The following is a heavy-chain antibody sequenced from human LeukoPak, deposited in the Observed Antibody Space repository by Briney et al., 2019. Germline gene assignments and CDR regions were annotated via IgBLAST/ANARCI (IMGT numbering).Heavy chain of an antibody. V-gene: IGHV4-4*09. Sequence: SETLSLTCTVSGGSISSYYWSWIRQPPGKGLEWIGYIYTSGSTNYNPSLESRVTISVDTSKNQFSLRLSSVTAADTAVYYCARLNYYGSGSYYNWFHPWGQGTLVTVSS. CDR1: GGSISSYY. CDR2: IYTSGST. J-gene: IGHJ5*02. CDR3: ARLNYYGSGSYYNWFHP. D-gene: IGHD3-10*01.